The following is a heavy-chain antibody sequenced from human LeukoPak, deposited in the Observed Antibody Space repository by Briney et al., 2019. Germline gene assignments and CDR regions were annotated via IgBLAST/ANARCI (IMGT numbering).Heavy chain of an antibody. Sequence: SETLSLTCTVSGDSISYYYWSWIRQPPGKGLEWIGKIYCSGNTNYNPSLKSRVTISVDTSKNQFSLKLSSVTAADTAVYYCARVRGYSYDSSDFDYWDQGTLVTVSS. CDR3: ARVRGYSYDSSDFDY. V-gene: IGHV4-59*01. CDR1: GDSISYYY. J-gene: IGHJ4*02. CDR2: IYCSGNT. D-gene: IGHD5-18*01.